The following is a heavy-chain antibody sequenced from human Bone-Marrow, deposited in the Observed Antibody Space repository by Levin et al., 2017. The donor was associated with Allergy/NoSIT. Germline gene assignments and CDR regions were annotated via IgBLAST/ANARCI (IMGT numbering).Heavy chain of an antibody. Sequence: ASVKVSCKPSGYTFTGYYIHWVRQAPGQGLEWMGWISPNSGGTNYAQKFQGRVTMTRDTSINTAYMELTRLTSDDTAVYYCARDPIPDYSNYYVDYWGQGTPVTVSS. CDR1: GYTFTGYY. D-gene: IGHD4-11*01. CDR3: ARDPIPDYSNYYVDY. V-gene: IGHV1-2*02. CDR2: ISPNSGGT. J-gene: IGHJ4*02.